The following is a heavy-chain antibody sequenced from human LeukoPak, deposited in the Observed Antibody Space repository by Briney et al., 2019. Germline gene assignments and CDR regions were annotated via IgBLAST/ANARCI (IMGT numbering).Heavy chain of an antibody. J-gene: IGHJ6*02. V-gene: IGHV4-31*03. CDR3: ARGHSTSSPYFCNGMDV. CDR1: GGSISRGAYW. D-gene: IGHD6-6*01. CDR2: ISYSGNT. Sequence: SETLSLTCTVAGGSISRGAYWWTWIRQPPVKGLEWIGYISYSGNTYYNPSLRRRVNISVDTSKKQFSLNLNSVPAADTAAYFCARGHSTSSPYFCNGMDVWGQGTTVTVSS.